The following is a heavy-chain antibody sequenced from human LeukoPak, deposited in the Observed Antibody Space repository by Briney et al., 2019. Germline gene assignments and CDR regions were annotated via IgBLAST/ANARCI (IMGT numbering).Heavy chain of an antibody. V-gene: IGHV4-34*01. CDR1: GGSFSGYY. D-gene: IGHD2-2*01. CDR2: INHSRST. J-gene: IGHJ5*02. CDR3: ARNRRVVPAAIGKNWFDP. Sequence: SETLSLTCAVYGGSFSGYYWSWIRQPPGKGLEWIGEINHSRSTNYNPSLKSRVTISVDTSKNQFSLKLSSVTAADTVVYYCARNRRVVPAAIGKNWFDPWGQGTLVTVSS.